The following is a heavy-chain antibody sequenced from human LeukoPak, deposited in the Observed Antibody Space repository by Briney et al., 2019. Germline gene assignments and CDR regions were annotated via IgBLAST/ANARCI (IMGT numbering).Heavy chain of an antibody. J-gene: IGHJ4*02. CDR3: AKDSSPAYYDILTGPYFDY. D-gene: IGHD3-9*01. Sequence: PGGSLRLSCAASGFTFDDYAMHWVRQAPGKGLEWVSGISWNSGSIGYADSVKGRFTISRDNAKNSLYLQMNSRRAEDTALYYCAKDSSPAYYDILTGPYFDYWGQGTLVTVSS. CDR1: GFTFDDYA. CDR2: ISWNSGSI. V-gene: IGHV3-9*01.